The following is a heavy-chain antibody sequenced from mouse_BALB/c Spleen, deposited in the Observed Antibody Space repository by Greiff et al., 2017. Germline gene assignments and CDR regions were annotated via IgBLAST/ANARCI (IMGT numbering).Heavy chain of an antibody. J-gene: IGHJ4*01. CDR1: GFSLTSYG. CDR2: VWSGGST. Sequence: QVQLQQSGPGLVQPSQSLSITCTASGFSLTSYGVHWVRQSPGKGLEWLGVVWSGGSTDYNAAFISRLSISKNNSKSHVFFKMSSLQANDTAIYCGGRNVYYYGAMDYWGQGTSVTVSS. CDR3: GRNVYYYGAMDY. V-gene: IGHV2-2*02. D-gene: IGHD1-1*01.